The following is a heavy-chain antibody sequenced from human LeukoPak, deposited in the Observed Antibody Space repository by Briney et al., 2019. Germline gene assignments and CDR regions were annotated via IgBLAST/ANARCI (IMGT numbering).Heavy chain of an antibody. D-gene: IGHD5-12*01. CDR1: GGSISSGDYY. CDR3: ARLVDSGYDLDAFDI. V-gene: IGHV4-30-4*01. J-gene: IGHJ3*02. CDR2: IYYSGST. Sequence: TSETLSLTCTVSGGSISSGDYYWSWIRQPPGKGLEWIGYIYYSGSTYYNPSLKSRVTISVDTSKNQFSLKLSSVTAADTAVYYCARLVDSGYDLDAFDIWGQGTMVTVSS.